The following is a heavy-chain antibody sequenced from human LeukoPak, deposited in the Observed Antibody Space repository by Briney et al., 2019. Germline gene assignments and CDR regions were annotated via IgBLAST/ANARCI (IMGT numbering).Heavy chain of an antibody. CDR3: ARDEDGYNSGYYYYYGMDV. V-gene: IGHV3-33*01. CDR1: GSTFSSYG. J-gene: IGHJ6*02. D-gene: IGHD5-24*01. Sequence: GGSLRLSCAASGSTFSSYGMHWVRQAPGKGLEWVAVIWYDGSNKYYADSVKGRFTISRDNSKNTLYLQMNSLRAEDTAVYYCARDEDGYNSGYYYYYGMDVWGQGTTVTVSS. CDR2: IWYDGSNK.